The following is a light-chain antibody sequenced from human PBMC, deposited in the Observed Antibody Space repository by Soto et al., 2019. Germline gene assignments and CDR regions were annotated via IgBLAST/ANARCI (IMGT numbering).Light chain of an antibody. CDR2: GAS. V-gene: IGKV3-15*01. Sequence: EIVMTQSPATLSVSPGERATLSCRASQRVSKNFAWYQQKRGQAPRLLIYGASTRAAGIPARFSGSGSGTEFNLTISSLQSEDFAVYYCQQYGTSPPTFGQGTKVEIK. CDR3: QQYGTSPPT. J-gene: IGKJ1*01. CDR1: QRVSKN.